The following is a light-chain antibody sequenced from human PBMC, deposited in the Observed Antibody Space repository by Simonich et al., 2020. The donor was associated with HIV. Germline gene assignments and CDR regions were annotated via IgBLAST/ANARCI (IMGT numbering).Light chain of an antibody. CDR3: QQYYSTPQT. J-gene: IGKJ1*01. CDR2: WAS. CDR1: QTFLYSSNNKNY. V-gene: IGKV4-1*01. Sequence: DIVMTQSPDSLAVSLGERATINCKSSQTFLYSSNNKNYLAWYQQKPVQPPNLLIYWASTRESGVPDRFSGSGSGTDFTLTINSLQAEDVAVYYCQQYYSTPQTFGQGTKVEIK.